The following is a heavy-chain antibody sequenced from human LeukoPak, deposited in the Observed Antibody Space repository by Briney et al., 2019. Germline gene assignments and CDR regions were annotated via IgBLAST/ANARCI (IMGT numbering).Heavy chain of an antibody. J-gene: IGHJ6*03. CDR1: GGSISSSSYY. CDR3: ASIYSSSWNPRYYYYYYMDV. CDR2: IYYSGST. Sequence: SETLSLTCTVSGGSISSSSYYWGWIRQPPGKGLEWIGSIYYSGSTYYNPSLKSRVTISVDTSKNLFSLKLSSVTAADTAVYYCASIYSSSWNPRYYYYYYMDVWGKGTTVTVSS. D-gene: IGHD6-13*01. V-gene: IGHV4-39*07.